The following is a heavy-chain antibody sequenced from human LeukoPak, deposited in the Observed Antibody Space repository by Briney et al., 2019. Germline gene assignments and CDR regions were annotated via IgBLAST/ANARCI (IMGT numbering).Heavy chain of an antibody. CDR1: GFTFSSYE. CDR2: ISSSCSST. D-gene: IGHD2-15*01. Sequence: GGSLRLSCSASGFTFSSYEMNWVRQAPGKGLEGVSYISSSCSSTYYADSVKGRFTVSRDNAKNSLYLQMNSLPAEDTAVYYCARDARPCSGASCYSKDAFDFWGQGTMVTVSS. J-gene: IGHJ3*01. V-gene: IGHV3-48*03. CDR3: ARDARPCSGASCYSKDAFDF.